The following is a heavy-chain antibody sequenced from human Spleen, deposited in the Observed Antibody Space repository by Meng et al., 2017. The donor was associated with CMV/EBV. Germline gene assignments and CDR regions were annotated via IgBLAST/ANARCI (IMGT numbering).Heavy chain of an antibody. CDR1: GYTCTGYY. V-gene: IGHV1-2*06. CDR3: ARDYDYVWGSFMY. J-gene: IGHJ4*02. D-gene: IGHD3-16*01. CDR2: INPNSGGT. Sequence: KASGYTCTGYYMHWVRQAPGQGLEWMRRINPNSGGTNYAQKFQGRVTMTRDTSISTAYMELSRLRSDDTAVYYCARDYDYVWGSFMYWGQGTLVTVSS.